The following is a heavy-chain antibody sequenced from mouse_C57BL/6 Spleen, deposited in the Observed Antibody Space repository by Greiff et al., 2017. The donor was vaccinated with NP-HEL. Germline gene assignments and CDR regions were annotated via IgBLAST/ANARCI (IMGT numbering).Heavy chain of an antibody. D-gene: IGHD1-1*01. V-gene: IGHV1-52*01. CDR1: GYTFTSYW. Sequence: QVQLQQPGAELVRPGSSVKLSCKASGYTFTSYWMHWVKQRPIQGLEWIGNIDPSDSETNYNQKFKDKATLTVDKSSSTAYMQLSSLTSEDSAVYYCARGDYYGSSLFDYWGQGTTLTVSS. CDR2: IDPSDSET. CDR3: ARGDYYGSSLFDY. J-gene: IGHJ2*01.